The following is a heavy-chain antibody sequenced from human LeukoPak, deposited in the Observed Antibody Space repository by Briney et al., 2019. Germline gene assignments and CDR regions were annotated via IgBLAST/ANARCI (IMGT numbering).Heavy chain of an antibody. CDR1: GFTFSSYA. J-gene: IGHJ4*02. Sequence: SGGSLRLSCAASGFTFSSYAMSWVRQAPGKGLEWVSAISGGGGSTYYADSVKGRFTISRDNSKNTLYLQMNSLRAEDTAVYYCAKARGVDTAMAPDYWGQGTLVTVSS. V-gene: IGHV3-23*01. CDR3: AKARGVDTAMAPDY. CDR2: ISGGGGST. D-gene: IGHD5-18*01.